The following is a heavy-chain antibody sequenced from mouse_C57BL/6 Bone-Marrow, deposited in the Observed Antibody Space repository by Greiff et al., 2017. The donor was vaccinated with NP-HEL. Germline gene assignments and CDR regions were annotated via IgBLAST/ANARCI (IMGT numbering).Heavy chain of an antibody. CDR2: ISSGSSTI. CDR3: ARGGYYGSSYDWYFDV. Sequence: EVMLVESGGGLVKPGGSLKLSCAASGFTFSDYGMHWVRQAPEKGLEWVAYISSGSSTIYYADTVKGRFTLSRDNAKNTLFLQMTSLRSEDTAMYYGARGGYYGSSYDWYFDVWGTGTTVTVSS. D-gene: IGHD1-1*01. J-gene: IGHJ1*03. V-gene: IGHV5-17*01. CDR1: GFTFSDYG.